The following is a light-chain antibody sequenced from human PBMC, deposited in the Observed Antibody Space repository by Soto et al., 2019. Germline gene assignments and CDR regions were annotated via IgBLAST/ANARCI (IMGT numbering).Light chain of an antibody. J-gene: IGKJ2*01. V-gene: IGKV2-24*01. CDR2: KIS. Sequence: DVVTTQTPLSSPVTLGQPASISCRSSQNLVYSDGDTHLHWFQQRPGQPPRLLIYKISNRFSGVPDRFSGSGAGTDFTLRISRVEAEDVAIYFCKQATHLPHTFGQGTRLEIK. CDR1: QNLVYSDGDTH. CDR3: KQATHLPHT.